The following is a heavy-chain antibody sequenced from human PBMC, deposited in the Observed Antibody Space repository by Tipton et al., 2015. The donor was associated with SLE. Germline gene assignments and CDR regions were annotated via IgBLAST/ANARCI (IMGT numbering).Heavy chain of an antibody. V-gene: IGHV3-74*01. D-gene: IGHD6-13*01. CDR3: ARVYSSNWYDYYYMDV. CDR2: ISHDGTIT. CDR1: GFTFTNYW. J-gene: IGHJ6*03. Sequence: SLRLSCLASGFTFTNYWMDWVRQVPGKGLVWVSRISHDGTITNYADSVKGRFTISRDNAKNTLYLQMNSLRAEDTAVYYCARVYSSNWYDYYYMDVWGKGTTVTVSS.